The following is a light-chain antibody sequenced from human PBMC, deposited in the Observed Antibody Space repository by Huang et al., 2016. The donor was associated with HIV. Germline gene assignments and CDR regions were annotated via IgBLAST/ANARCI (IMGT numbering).Light chain of an antibody. J-gene: IGKJ1*01. V-gene: IGKV1-39*01. Sequence: DIQMTQSPSSLSASVEDSVTITCRASQNINTYLNWYQKKPVIAPKVLIYTASVLQRGVPSRFSSSGCGTLFTLIINNLQREDVATYYCQQSYNGRTFGQGTKVEIK. CDR3: QQSYNGRT. CDR2: TAS. CDR1: QNINTY.